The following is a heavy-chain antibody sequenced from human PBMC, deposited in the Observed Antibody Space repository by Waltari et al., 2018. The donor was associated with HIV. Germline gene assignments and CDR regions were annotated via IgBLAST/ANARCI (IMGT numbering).Heavy chain of an antibody. Sequence: QVQLVQSGAEVKKPGASVKVSCQASGYSFTGYYMHWVRQAPGQGLEWMGRINPNSGGTNFAQKFQGRVTMTRDTSISTAYMELSRLRSDDTAVYYCARGYYYGSGSHFDYWGQGTLVTVSS. CDR3: ARGYYYGSGSHFDY. J-gene: IGHJ4*02. V-gene: IGHV1-2*06. D-gene: IGHD3-10*01. CDR1: GYSFTGYY. CDR2: INPNSGGT.